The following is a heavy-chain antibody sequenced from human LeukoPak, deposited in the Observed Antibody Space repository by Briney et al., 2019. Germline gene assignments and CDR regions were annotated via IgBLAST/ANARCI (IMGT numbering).Heavy chain of an antibody. J-gene: IGHJ6*02. CDR2: ISRGGDDV. Sequence: GGSLRLSCAASGFTFSSYAMNWVRQAPGKGLEWVSGISRGGDDVYYVDSVKGRFIISRDNSKNTLFLQMNSLRAEDTAVYYCAKNLYCGGGSCYPSALGMDVWGQGTTVTVSS. CDR1: GFTFSSYA. CDR3: AKNLYCGGGSCYPSALGMDV. D-gene: IGHD2-15*01. V-gene: IGHV3-23*01.